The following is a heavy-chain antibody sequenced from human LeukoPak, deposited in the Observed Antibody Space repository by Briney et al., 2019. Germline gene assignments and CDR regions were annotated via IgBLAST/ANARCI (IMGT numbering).Heavy chain of an antibody. CDR1: GFTVSSNY. CDR3: ASRVAATLLYYYYGMDV. Sequence: GGSLRLSCAASGFTVSSNYMSWVRQAPGKGLEWVSVIYSGGSTYYADSVKGRFTISRDNSKNTLYLQMNSLRAEDTAVYYCASRVAATLLYYYYGMDVWGQGTTVTVSS. V-gene: IGHV3-66*01. D-gene: IGHD1-26*01. CDR2: IYSGGST. J-gene: IGHJ6*02.